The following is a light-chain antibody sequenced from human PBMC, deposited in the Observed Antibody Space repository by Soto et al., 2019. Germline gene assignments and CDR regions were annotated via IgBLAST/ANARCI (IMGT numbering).Light chain of an antibody. CDR2: DAS. CDR1: QSVSNY. J-gene: IGKJ4*01. V-gene: IGKV3-11*01. CDR3: QQRSSWPLLT. Sequence: EIVLTQSPATLSLSPGERATLSCRASQSVSNYLAWFQQKPGQAPRLRIYDASNRATGIPARFSGSGSGTDFTLTISSPEPEDFAVYYCQQRSSWPLLTFGGGTKVEI.